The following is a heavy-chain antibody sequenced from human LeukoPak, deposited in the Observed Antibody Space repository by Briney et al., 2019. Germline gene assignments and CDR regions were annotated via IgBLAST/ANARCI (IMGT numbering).Heavy chain of an antibody. D-gene: IGHD3-22*01. CDR2: ISGSGGST. V-gene: IGHV3-23*01. CDR1: GFTFSSYG. J-gene: IGHJ4*02. CDR3: ATRPLNYYDSNGIGY. Sequence: TGGSLRLSCAASGFTFSSYGMSWVRQAPGKGLEWVSAISGSGGSTYYADSVKGRFTISRDNSKNTLYLQMNSLRAEDTAVYYCATRPLNYYDSNGIGYWGQGTLVTVSS.